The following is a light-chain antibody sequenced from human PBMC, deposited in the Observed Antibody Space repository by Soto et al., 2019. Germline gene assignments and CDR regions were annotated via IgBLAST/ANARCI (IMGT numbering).Light chain of an antibody. CDR1: QDIGSD. J-gene: IGKJ1*01. CDR3: LQDHTYPWT. V-gene: IGKV1-6*01. CDR2: IVS. Sequence: AIQMTQSPSSVSASVGDTVTITCRASQDIGSDLGWYQQRPGRAPQSLIFIVSGLQSGVPSRFRGSGSGSEFTLTISSLQPEDSASYFCLQDHTYPWTFGQGTKVEIK.